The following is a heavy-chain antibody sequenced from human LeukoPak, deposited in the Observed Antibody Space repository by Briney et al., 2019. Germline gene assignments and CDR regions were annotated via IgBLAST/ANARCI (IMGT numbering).Heavy chain of an antibody. V-gene: IGHV3-30*04. CDR3: ARDIFSFMSSSWYHAFDI. CDR2: ISYDVSNK. CDR1: GFTFSSYA. Sequence: GGSLRLSCAAAGFTFSSYAMHWVRQAPGKGLEWVAGISYDVSNKYYADSVKGRFTISRDNSKNTLYLQMNSLRAEDTAVYYCARDIFSFMSSSWYHAFDIWGQGTMVTVSS. J-gene: IGHJ3*02. D-gene: IGHD6-13*01.